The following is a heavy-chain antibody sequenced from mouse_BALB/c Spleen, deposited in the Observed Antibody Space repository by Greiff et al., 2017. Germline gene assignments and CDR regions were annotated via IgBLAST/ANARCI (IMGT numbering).Heavy chain of an antibody. Sequence: EVQRVESGGGLVQPGGSRKLSCAASGFTFSSFGMHWVRQAPEKGLEWVAYISSGSSTIYYADTVKGRFTISRDNPKNTLFLQMTSLRSEDTAMYYCARENGRYFDYWGQGTTLTVSS. D-gene: IGHD4-1*01. CDR3: ARENGRYFDY. CDR2: ISSGSSTI. V-gene: IGHV5-17*02. CDR1: GFTFSSFG. J-gene: IGHJ2*01.